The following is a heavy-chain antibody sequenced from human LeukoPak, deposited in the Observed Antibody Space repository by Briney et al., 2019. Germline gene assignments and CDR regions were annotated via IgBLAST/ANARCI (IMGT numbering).Heavy chain of an antibody. D-gene: IGHD6-19*01. Sequence: GGSLRLSCAASGFIFSRYSMNCVRQAPGKGLEWVSSISRSSSYIYYADSLKGRFTISRDNAKNSLYLQMNNLRAEDTAVYYCARGSDIEQWLVYFDSWGQGTLVTVSS. J-gene: IGHJ4*02. V-gene: IGHV3-21*01. CDR2: ISRSSSYI. CDR1: GFIFSRYS. CDR3: ARGSDIEQWLVYFDS.